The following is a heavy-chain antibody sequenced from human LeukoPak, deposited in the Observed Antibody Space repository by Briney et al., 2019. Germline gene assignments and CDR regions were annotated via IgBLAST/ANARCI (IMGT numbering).Heavy chain of an antibody. Sequence: AGGSLRLSCAASGFTFSSYGMHWVRHAPGKGLGWDSYISSSGSTIYYADSVNGRFTISRDNAKNSLYLQMNSLRAEDTAVYYCARDVSSSPYYYGMDVWGQGTTVTVSS. CDR1: GFTFSSYG. D-gene: IGHD6-13*01. CDR2: ISSSGSTI. J-gene: IGHJ6*02. CDR3: ARDVSSSPYYYGMDV. V-gene: IGHV3-48*04.